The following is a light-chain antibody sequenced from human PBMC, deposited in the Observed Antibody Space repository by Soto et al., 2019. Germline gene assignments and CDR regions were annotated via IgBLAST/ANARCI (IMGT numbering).Light chain of an antibody. Sequence: QSVLTQPPSVSGTPGQRVTISCTGSSSNIGAGYDVHWYQQLPGTAPKLLIYGNSNRPSGVPDRFSGSKSGTSASLAITGLQAEDEADYYCQSYDSSQIALFGGGTKLTVL. V-gene: IGLV1-40*01. CDR3: QSYDSSQIAL. CDR1: SSNIGAGYD. CDR2: GNS. J-gene: IGLJ3*02.